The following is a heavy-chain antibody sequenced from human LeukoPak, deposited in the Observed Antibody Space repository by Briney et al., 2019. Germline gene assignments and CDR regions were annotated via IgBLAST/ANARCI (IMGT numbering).Heavy chain of an antibody. D-gene: IGHD3-3*01. CDR1: GFTYRSYS. J-gene: IGHJ3*02. Sequence: GGSLRLSCAASGFTYRSYSMNWVRQAPGKGLEWVSSISTSRSYIYYADSVKGRFTISRDNAKNSLYLQMNSLRAEDTAVYYCAKPAGILEWLLDNDAFDIWGQGTMVTVSS. CDR2: ISTSRSYI. V-gene: IGHV3-21*01. CDR3: AKPAGILEWLLDNDAFDI.